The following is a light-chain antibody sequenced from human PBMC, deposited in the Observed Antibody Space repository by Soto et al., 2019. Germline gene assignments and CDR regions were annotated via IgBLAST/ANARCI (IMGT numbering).Light chain of an antibody. CDR3: STWDNSLSGV. V-gene: IGLV1-47*01. Sequence: QSVLTQPPSASGTPGQRVTISCSGSRSNIGSYNVYWYQQLPGTAPKLLIFRDNQRPSGVPDRFSGSRSGTSASLAISALRSEDEATYYSSTWDNSLSGVFGGGTKVTVL. J-gene: IGLJ3*02. CDR2: RDN. CDR1: RSNIGSYN.